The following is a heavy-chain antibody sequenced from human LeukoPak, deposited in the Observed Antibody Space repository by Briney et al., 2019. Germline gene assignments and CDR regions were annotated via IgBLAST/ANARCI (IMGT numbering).Heavy chain of an antibody. Sequence: GGSLRLSCAASGFTFDDYAMHWVRQAPGKGLEWVSGISWNSGSIGYADTLKGRFTISRDNTKNSLYLQMNSLRAEDTALYYCAKDHRGYYYYGMDVWGQGTTVTVSS. D-gene: IGHD2-21*01. CDR3: AKDHRGYYYYGMDV. V-gene: IGHV3-9*01. J-gene: IGHJ6*02. CDR2: ISWNSGSI. CDR1: GFTFDDYA.